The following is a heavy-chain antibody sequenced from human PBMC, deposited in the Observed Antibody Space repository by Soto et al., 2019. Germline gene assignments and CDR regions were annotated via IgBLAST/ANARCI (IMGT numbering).Heavy chain of an antibody. CDR2: ISGSGGST. CDR3: AKDSAPYYDFWSGYYPDV. J-gene: IGHJ6*04. D-gene: IGHD3-3*01. Sequence: GGSLRLSCAASGFTFSSYAMSWVRQAPGKGLEWVSAISGSGGSTYYADSVKGRFTISRDNSKNTLYLQMNSLRAEDTAVYYCAKDSAPYYDFWSGYYPDVWGKGTTVTVSS. V-gene: IGHV3-23*01. CDR1: GFTFSSYA.